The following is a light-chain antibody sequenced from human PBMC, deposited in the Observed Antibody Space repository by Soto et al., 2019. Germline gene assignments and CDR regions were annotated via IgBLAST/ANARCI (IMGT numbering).Light chain of an antibody. CDR2: EDS. J-gene: IGLJ1*01. CDR1: SSDIGAYNY. CDR3: SAYAGRYTFV. Sequence: QSALTQPPSASGSPGQSVTISCTGTSSDIGAYNYVSWYQQHPGTAPKFMIYEDSKRPSGVPVRFSGSKSGNTASLPVSGLQAEDEADYYCSAYAGRYTFVFGTGTKLTVL. V-gene: IGLV2-8*01.